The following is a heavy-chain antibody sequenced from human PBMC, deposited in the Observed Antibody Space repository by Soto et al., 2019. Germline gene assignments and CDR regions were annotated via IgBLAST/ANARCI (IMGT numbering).Heavy chain of an antibody. D-gene: IGHD3-10*01. Sequence: EVQLVESGGGLVKPGGSLRLSCAASGFTFSSHTMNWVRQAPGKGLEWVSSVTSSGSSIYYADSLKGRFTISRDNAKNSLYLQINSLRAEDTGVYYCARDRGFYYSSGTLATGDYNYGMDVWGQGTTVIVSS. CDR3: ARDRGFYYSSGTLATGDYNYGMDV. CDR1: GFTFSSHT. V-gene: IGHV3-21*01. CDR2: VTSSGSSI. J-gene: IGHJ6*02.